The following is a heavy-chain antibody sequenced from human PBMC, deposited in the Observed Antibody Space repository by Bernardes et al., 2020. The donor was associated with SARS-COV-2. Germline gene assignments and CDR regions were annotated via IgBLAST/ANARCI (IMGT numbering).Heavy chain of an antibody. CDR2: SSISGYNS. D-gene: IGHD1-26*01. J-gene: IGHJ4*02. CDR3: ARGSGCDF. V-gene: IGHV3-48*02. CDR1: GFSLSSYA. Sequence: GGSLRLSCVVSGFSLSSYAMTWVRQAPGKGLEWVASSSISGYNSNYADSVKGRFTVSRDNAKNSLYLELSSLRDEDTAVYYCARGSGCDFWGQGTLVTVSS.